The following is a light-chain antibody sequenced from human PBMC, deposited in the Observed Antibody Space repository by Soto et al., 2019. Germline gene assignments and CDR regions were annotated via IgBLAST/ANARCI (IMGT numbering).Light chain of an antibody. CDR1: SSDVGGYNY. CDR2: EVS. Sequence: QSALTQPAWVSVSPGQSITISCTGTSSDVGGYNYVSLYQQHPGKAPKLMIYEVSNRPSGVSNRFSGSKSGNTASLTISGLQAEDEADYYCSSYTSSSTLVFGTGTKVTV. V-gene: IGLV2-14*01. CDR3: SSYTSSSTLV. J-gene: IGLJ1*01.